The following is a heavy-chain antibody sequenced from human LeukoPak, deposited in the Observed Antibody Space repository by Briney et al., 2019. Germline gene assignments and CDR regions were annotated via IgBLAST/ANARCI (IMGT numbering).Heavy chain of an antibody. Sequence: PSETLSLTCTVSGGSISSYYWSWIRQPPGKGLEWIGYIYYSGSTNYNPSLKSRVTISVDTSKNQFSLKLSSVTAAHTAVYYCARHLRIAAAACFDYWGQGTLVTVSS. J-gene: IGHJ4*02. CDR1: GGSISSYY. D-gene: IGHD6-13*01. V-gene: IGHV4-59*08. CDR3: ARHLRIAAAACFDY. CDR2: IYYSGST.